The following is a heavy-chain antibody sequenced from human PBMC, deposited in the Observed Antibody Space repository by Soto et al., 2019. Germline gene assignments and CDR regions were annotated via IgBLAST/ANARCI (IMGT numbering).Heavy chain of an antibody. J-gene: IGHJ6*02. CDR2: INPNSGGT. Sequence: ASVKVSCKASGYTFTGYYMHWVRQAPGQGLEWMGWINPNSGGTNYAQKFQGRVTMTRDTSISTAYMELSRLRSDDTAVYYCARGDYYDSSGLYYYYGMDVWGQGTTVTVSS. D-gene: IGHD3-22*01. V-gene: IGHV1-2*02. CDR1: GYTFTGYY. CDR3: ARGDYYDSSGLYYYYGMDV.